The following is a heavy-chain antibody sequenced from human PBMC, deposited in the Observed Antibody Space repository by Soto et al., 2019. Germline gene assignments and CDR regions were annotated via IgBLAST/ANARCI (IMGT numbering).Heavy chain of an antibody. CDR1: GYSVTSYL. V-gene: IGHV5-10-1*01. CDR2: IDPSDSYT. D-gene: IGHD3-16*02. Sequence: GESLKISCKGSGYSVTSYLISWVRQMPGKGMEWMGRIDPSDSYTNYSPSFQGHVTISADKSISTAYLQWSSLKASDTAVYYCARLSRALRKPYYYYGMDVWGQGTTVTVSS. J-gene: IGHJ6*02. CDR3: ARLSRALRKPYYYYGMDV.